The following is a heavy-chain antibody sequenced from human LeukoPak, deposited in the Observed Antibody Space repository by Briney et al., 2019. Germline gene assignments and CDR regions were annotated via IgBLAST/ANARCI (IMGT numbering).Heavy chain of an antibody. CDR3: AKRTGYDYGPSDY. CDR2: ISSTGGTT. Sequence: PGGTLRLSCAASGITFSSYGMSWVRQAPGKGLEWVSSISSTGGTTYYADSVKGRFTISRDNSKNTLYLQMNSLRADEDTAVYYCAKRTGYDYGPSDYWGQGTLVTVSS. J-gene: IGHJ4*02. V-gene: IGHV3-23*01. D-gene: IGHD4/OR15-4a*01. CDR1: GITFSSYG.